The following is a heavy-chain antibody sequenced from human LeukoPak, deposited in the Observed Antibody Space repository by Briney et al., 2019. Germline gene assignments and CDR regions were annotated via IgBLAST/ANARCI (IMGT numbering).Heavy chain of an antibody. CDR2: INQDGSKK. Sequence: GGSLRLSCTTSGFTFTDYWMTWVRQAPGKGLEWVANINQDGSKKFYVDSVRGRFTISRDNAKNALYLQMNSLRAEDTGVYFCARGQTLTFWGQGTLVTVSS. J-gene: IGHJ4*02. V-gene: IGHV3-7*01. CDR3: ARGQTLTF. CDR1: GFTFTDYW.